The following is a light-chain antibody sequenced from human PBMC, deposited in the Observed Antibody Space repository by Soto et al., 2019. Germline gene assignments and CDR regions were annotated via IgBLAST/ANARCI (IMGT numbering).Light chain of an antibody. J-gene: IGKJ1*01. CDR3: QQYGSSPGT. CDR2: GAS. CDR1: QSVSSSY. Sequence: EIVCAQSPGTLSLAPGGRATLACSVSQSVSSSYLAWYQQKPGQAPRLLIYGASSRATGIPDRFSGSGSGTDFTLTISRLEPEDFAVYYGQQYGSSPGTCGQGTKVDIK. V-gene: IGKV3-20*01.